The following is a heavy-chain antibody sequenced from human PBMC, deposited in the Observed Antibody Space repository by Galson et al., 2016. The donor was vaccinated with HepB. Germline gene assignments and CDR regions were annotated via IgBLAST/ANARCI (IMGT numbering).Heavy chain of an antibody. CDR1: GFTLNTYY. V-gene: IGHV3-74*01. Sequence: SLRLSCAASGFTLNTYYMYWVRQAPGKGLVWVSSMNGAGNERNYADSVKGRFTISRDNSKNTVYLQMNSLGADDTAVYYCARDLRASWRVLGTPDYWGRGTQVTVSS. CDR2: MNGAGNER. CDR3: ARDLRASWRVLGTPDY. D-gene: IGHD1-14*01. J-gene: IGHJ4*02.